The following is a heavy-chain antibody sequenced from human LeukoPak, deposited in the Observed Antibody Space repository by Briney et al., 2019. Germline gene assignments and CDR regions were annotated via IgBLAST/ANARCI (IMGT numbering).Heavy chain of an antibody. J-gene: IGHJ4*02. D-gene: IGHD3-22*01. V-gene: IGHV1-69*05. CDR3: ARVPSYYYDSSGYVY. CDR2: IIPIFGTA. Sequence: GSSVKVSCKASGGTFSSYAISWVRQAPGQGLEWMGRIIPIFGTANYAQKFQGRVTITTDESTSTAYMELSSLRSEDTAVYYCARVPSYYYDSSGYVYWGQGTLVTVSP. CDR1: GGTFSSYA.